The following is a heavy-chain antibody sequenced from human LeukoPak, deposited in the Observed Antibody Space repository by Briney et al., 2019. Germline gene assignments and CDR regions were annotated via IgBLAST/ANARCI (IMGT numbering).Heavy chain of an antibody. D-gene: IGHD5-24*01. CDR2: IYHSGST. Sequence: SQTLSLTCAVYGASISSGTYYWSWIRQHPGKGLEWIGYIYHSGSTFYNPSIKSRVTISADTSENQFSLNLRSVTAADTAIYYCARDVEMGTIGHYFDSWGQGTLVTVSS. J-gene: IGHJ4*02. CDR1: GASISSGTYY. V-gene: IGHV4-31*11. CDR3: ARDVEMGTIGHYFDS.